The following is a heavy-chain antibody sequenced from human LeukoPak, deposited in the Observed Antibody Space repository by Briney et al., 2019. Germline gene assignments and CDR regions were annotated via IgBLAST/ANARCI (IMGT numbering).Heavy chain of an antibody. D-gene: IGHD6-13*01. CDR2: IIHSGST. J-gene: IGHJ6*02. Sequence: SETLSLTCAVYGGSFSGYYWSWIRQPPGKGLEWMGEIIHSGSTTYNPSLKSRVTISVDTSKNQFSLKLSSVTAADTAVYYCARVSSSFRSYYYYGMDVWGQGTTVTVSS. CDR1: GGSFSGYY. CDR3: ARVSSSFRSYYYYGMDV. V-gene: IGHV4-34*12.